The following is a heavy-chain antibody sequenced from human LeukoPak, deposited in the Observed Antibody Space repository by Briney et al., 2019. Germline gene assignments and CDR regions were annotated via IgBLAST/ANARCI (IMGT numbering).Heavy chain of an antibody. CDR2: IYYSGST. D-gene: IGHD5-24*01. CDR3: ARDKTDGYNYYYGLDV. CDR1: GGSISSYY. V-gene: IGHV4-59*01. J-gene: IGHJ6*02. Sequence: SETLSLTCTVSGGSISSYYWSWIRQPPGKGLEWIGYIYYSGSTNYNPSLKSRVTISVDTSKNQFSLKLSSATAADTAVYYCARDKTDGYNYYYGLDVWGQGTTVTVSS.